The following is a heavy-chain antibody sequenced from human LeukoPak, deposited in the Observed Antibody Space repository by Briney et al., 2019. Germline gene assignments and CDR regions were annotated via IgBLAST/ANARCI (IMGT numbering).Heavy chain of an antibody. Sequence: GASVKVSCKASGYTFTSYAMNWVRQAPGQGLEWMGWINTNTGNPTYAQGFTGRFVFSLDTSVSTAYLQISSLKAEDTAVYYCARYYDRSGPQGPRGNFFDYWGQGTLVTVSS. CDR1: GYTFTSYA. D-gene: IGHD3-22*01. CDR3: ARYYDRSGPQGPRGNFFDY. CDR2: INTNTGNP. J-gene: IGHJ4*02. V-gene: IGHV7-4-1*02.